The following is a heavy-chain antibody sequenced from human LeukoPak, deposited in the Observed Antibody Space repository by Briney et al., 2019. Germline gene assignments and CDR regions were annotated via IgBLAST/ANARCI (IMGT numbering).Heavy chain of an antibody. V-gene: IGHV3-7*01. D-gene: IGHD5-12*01. CDR3: VRDTWLSF. J-gene: IGHJ4*02. CDR1: GFTFSFHP. CDR2: INQDGSQK. Sequence: GGSLRLSCAASGFTFSFHPMSWVRQAPGKGLEWVANINQDGSQKNYVDSVKGRFTISRDNAKTSLFLQMSSLRAEDTALYYCVRDTWLSFWGQGTLVTVSS.